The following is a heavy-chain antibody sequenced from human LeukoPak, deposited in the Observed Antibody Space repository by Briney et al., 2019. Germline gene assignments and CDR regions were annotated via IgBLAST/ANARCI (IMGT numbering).Heavy chain of an antibody. D-gene: IGHD3-22*01. CDR2: ISYDGSSE. V-gene: IGHV3-30*18. J-gene: IGHJ4*02. Sequence: PGGSLRLSCAASGFTFGTFGMHWVRQAPGKGLEWVAFISYDGSSEYDADSVKGRFTISRDNSENTVYLQVNSLRAEDTAVYYCAKSEVYYFGTSGGFDYWGQGTLVTVAS. CDR3: AKSEVYYFGTSGGFDY. CDR1: GFTFGTFG.